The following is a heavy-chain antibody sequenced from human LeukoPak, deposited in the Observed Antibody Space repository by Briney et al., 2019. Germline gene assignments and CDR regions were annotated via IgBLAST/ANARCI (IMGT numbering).Heavy chain of an antibody. CDR1: GYSFPSYW. D-gene: IGHD3-10*01. V-gene: IGHV5-51*01. CDR2: IFPADSET. J-gene: IGHJ3*02. Sequence: GESLKISCKGSGYSFPSYWIGWARQMPGKGLVWLGLIFPADSETTYSPSFQGQVTISADKSVSTAYLQWSSLKASDTAMYYCARHYYGSGIPFDIWGQGTMVTVSS. CDR3: ARHYYGSGIPFDI.